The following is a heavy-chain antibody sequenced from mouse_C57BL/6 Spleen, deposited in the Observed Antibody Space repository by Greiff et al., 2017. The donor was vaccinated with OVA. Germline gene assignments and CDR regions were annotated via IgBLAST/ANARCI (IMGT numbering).Heavy chain of an antibody. J-gene: IGHJ1*03. Sequence: EVQVVESGGGLVQPKGSLKLSCAASGFTFNTYAMHWVRQAPGKGLEWVARIRSKSSNYATYYADSVKDRFTISRDDSQSMLYLQMNNLKTEDTAMYYGVRERPYYGNYGWYFDVWGTGTTVTVSS. D-gene: IGHD2-10*01. CDR3: VRERPYYGNYGWYFDV. V-gene: IGHV10-3*01. CDR2: IRSKSSNYAT. CDR1: GFTFNTYA.